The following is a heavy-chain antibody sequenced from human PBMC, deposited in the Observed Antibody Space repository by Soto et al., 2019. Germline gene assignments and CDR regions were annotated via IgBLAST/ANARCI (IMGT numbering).Heavy chain of an antibody. CDR2: ISGTANTI. D-gene: IGHD3-10*01. CDR3: AREGNRFQH. Sequence: QVQLQESGPGLVKPSETLSLTCTVSGGSISSDYWSWIRQPPGKGLEWISYISGTANTIYYADSVKGRFTISRDNAKNSLYLQMNSLRAEDTAVYYCAREGNRFQHWGQGTLVTVSS. CDR1: GGSISSDY. J-gene: IGHJ1*01. V-gene: IGHV3-11*01.